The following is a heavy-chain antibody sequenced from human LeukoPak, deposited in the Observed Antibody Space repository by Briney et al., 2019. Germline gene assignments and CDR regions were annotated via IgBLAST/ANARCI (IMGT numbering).Heavy chain of an antibody. CDR3: GRSRDLSIAFDY. V-gene: IGHV2-5*02. Sequence: SGPTLVNPTQTLTLTCTFSGFSLSTPGASVGWIRQPPGKALEWLALIYWDDDKRYSPSLNNRVTIIRDTSKNQVVLTMTNMDPVDTATYYCGRSRDLSIAFDYWGQGTLVTVSS. CDR1: GFSLSTPGAS. CDR2: IYWDDDK. J-gene: IGHJ4*02. D-gene: IGHD2-21*02.